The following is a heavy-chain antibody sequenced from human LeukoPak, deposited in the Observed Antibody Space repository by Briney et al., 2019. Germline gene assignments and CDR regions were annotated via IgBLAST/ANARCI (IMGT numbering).Heavy chain of an antibody. CDR1: GYTFTGYY. CDR2: INPNSGGT. D-gene: IGHD3-10*01. CDR3: ARDNHYYGSEGRDY. Sequence: GASVKVSCKASGYTFTGYYMHWVRQAPGQGLEWMGWINPNSGGTNYAQKFQGRVTMTRDTSISTAYMELSRLRSDDTAVYYCARDNHYYGSEGRDYWGQGTLVTVSS. V-gene: IGHV1-2*02. J-gene: IGHJ4*02.